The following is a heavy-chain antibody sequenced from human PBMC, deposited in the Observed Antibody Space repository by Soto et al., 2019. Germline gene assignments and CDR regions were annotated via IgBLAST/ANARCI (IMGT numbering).Heavy chain of an antibody. Sequence: GGSMGISCAASGVTVTRYSMNWVCQAPGKGLEWVSSISSTTNYIYYGDSMKGRFTISRDNAKNSLYLEMNSLRAEDTAVYYCARESEDLTSNFDYWGQGTLVTVSS. CDR3: ARESEDLTSNFDY. CDR2: ISSTTNYI. V-gene: IGHV3-21*06. J-gene: IGHJ4*02. CDR1: GVTVTRYS.